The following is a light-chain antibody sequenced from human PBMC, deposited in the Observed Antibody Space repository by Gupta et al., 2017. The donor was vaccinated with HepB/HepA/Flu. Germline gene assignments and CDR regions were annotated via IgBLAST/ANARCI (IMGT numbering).Light chain of an antibody. CDR1: QDISYY. CDR2: DAS. Sequence: AIRMTQSPSSFSASPGDRVTITCRASQDISYYLAWFQQKPGEAPKLLIFDASTLQSGVPSRFSGSGSGTDSTLTISSLQSEDFATYYCQQYNKYLSWTFGQGTKVEI. CDR3: QQYNKYLSWT. V-gene: IGKV1-8*01. J-gene: IGKJ1*01.